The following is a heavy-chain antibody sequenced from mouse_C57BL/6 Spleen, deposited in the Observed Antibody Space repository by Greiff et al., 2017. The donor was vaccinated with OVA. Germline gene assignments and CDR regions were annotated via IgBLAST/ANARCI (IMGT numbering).Heavy chain of an antibody. V-gene: IGHV5-17*01. CDR2: ISSGSSTI. D-gene: IGHD1-1*01. CDR3: ARSYYYGAYYFDY. J-gene: IGHJ2*01. Sequence: EVKLMESGGGLVKPGGSLKLSCAASGFTFSDYGMHWVRQAPEKGLEWVAYISSGSSTIYYADTVKGRFTISTDNAKNTLFLQMTSLRSEDTAMYYCARSYYYGAYYFDYWGQGTTLTVSS. CDR1: GFTFSDYG.